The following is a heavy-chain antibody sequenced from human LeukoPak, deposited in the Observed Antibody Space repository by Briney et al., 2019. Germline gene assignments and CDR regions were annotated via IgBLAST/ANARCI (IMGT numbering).Heavy chain of an antibody. CDR3: ARVPGQWLAPRRYFDY. CDR1: GYSFTSYW. D-gene: IGHD6-19*01. CDR2: IYPGDSDT. V-gene: IGHV5-51*01. J-gene: IGHJ4*02. Sequence: GESLKISCKGFGYSFTSYWIGWVRQMPGKGLEWMGIIYPGDSDTRYSPSFQGQVTISADKSISTAYLQWSSLKASDTAMYYCARVPGQWLAPRRYFDYWGQGTLVTVSS.